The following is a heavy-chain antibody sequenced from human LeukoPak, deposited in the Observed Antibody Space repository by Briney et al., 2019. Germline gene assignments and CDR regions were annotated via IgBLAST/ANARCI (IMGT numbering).Heavy chain of an antibody. Sequence: SSETLSLTCTVSGASISSSYWSWIRQPPGKGLEWIGSVYYSGNTYYNPSLKTRATISIDTPTSKNQFSLTLSSVTAADTAVYYCARHHAEILVPNDWGQGTLVTVSS. CDR3: ARHHAEILVPND. D-gene: IGHD1-1*01. CDR2: VYYSGNT. V-gene: IGHV4-59*08. J-gene: IGHJ4*02. CDR1: GASISSSY.